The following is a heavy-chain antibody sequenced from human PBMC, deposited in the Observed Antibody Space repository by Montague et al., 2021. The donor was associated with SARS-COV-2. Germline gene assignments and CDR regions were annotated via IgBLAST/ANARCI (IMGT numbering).Heavy chain of an antibody. D-gene: IGHD4-23*01. J-gene: IGHJ4*02. CDR1: GFPLSATGMC. CDR2: IDWDDEK. V-gene: IGHV2-70*11. CDR3: ARTYGGNSFFDS. Sequence: PALVKPTQSLTLTCTFSGFPLSATGMCVNWIRQPPGKALEWLARIDWDDEKDYSTSLRTRLNISKDTSKNQVVLTLTNMDPVDTATYYCARTYGGNSFFDSWGQGALVTVSS.